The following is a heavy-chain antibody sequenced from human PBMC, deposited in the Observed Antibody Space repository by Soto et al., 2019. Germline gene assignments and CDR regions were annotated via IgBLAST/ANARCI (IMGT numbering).Heavy chain of an antibody. Sequence: QVQLVQSGAEVKKPGASVKVSCKASGYTFTSSGMSWVRQAPGQGLEWMGWISAHTGSSEYAQRLQGRVTMTTDRSTSTAYMELRSLRSDDTAVYYGGRALFYQGSDSRGYSFDAFDFWGPGTLVTVSS. V-gene: IGHV1-18*01. CDR2: ISAHTGSS. CDR1: GYTFTSSG. J-gene: IGHJ3*01. D-gene: IGHD3-22*01. CDR3: GRALFYQGSDSRGYSFDAFDF.